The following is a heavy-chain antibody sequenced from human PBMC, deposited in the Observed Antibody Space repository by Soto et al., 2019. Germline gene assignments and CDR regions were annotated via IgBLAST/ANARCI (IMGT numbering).Heavy chain of an antibody. D-gene: IGHD6-19*01. J-gene: IGHJ4*02. V-gene: IGHV3-30*18. CDR1: GFTFSDYA. Sequence: VQLVESGGGVVQPGRSLRLSCAASGFTFSDYAMHWVRQAPGKGLEWVAVVSHDGRNTHYADSVKGRFTISRDSSKNRVSLEMISLMAAETAVYYCAKGGRQGLVTADFGYWGQGALVTVSS. CDR2: VSHDGRNT. CDR3: AKGGRQGLVTADFGY.